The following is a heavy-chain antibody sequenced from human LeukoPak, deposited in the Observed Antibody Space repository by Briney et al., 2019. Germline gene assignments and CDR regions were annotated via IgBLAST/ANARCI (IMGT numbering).Heavy chain of an antibody. Sequence: GGSLRLSCAASGFTFSSYGMHWVRQAPGKGLEWEAVIWYDGSNKYYANSVKGRFTISRDNSKNTLYLQMNSLRAEDTAVYYCARGGYSSSWHEGFDYWGQGTLVTVSS. CDR3: ARGGYSSSWHEGFDY. D-gene: IGHD6-13*01. V-gene: IGHV3-33*01. CDR1: GFTFSSYG. CDR2: IWYDGSNK. J-gene: IGHJ4*02.